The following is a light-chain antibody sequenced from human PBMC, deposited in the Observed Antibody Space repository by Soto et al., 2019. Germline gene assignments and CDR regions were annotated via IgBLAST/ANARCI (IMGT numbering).Light chain of an antibody. J-gene: IGKJ1*01. CDR3: QQYQDYPWT. CDR1: QSIRSGW. V-gene: IGKV1-5*03. CDR2: KAS. Sequence: DIQMTQSPSTLSASVGDRVTITCRASQSIRSGWLAWYQQKPGKAPKLLIDKASTLESGVPSRFSGGGSGTDFSLTIRSLQPDDFASYYCQQYQDYPWTFGQGTKV.